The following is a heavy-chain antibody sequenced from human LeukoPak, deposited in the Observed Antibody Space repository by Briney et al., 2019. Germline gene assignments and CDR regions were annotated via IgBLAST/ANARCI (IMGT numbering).Heavy chain of an antibody. Sequence: GGSLRLSCAASGFTFDDYAMHWVRQAPGKGLEWVSGISWNSGSIGYADSVKGRFTISRDNAKNSLYLQVNSLRAEDTALYYCAKDFGSGIAAGIDYWGQGTLVTVSS. CDR2: ISWNSGSI. V-gene: IGHV3-9*01. CDR3: AKDFGSGIAAGIDY. D-gene: IGHD6-13*01. CDR1: GFTFDDYA. J-gene: IGHJ4*02.